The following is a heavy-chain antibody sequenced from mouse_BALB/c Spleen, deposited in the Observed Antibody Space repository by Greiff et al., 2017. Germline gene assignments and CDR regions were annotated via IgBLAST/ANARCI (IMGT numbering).Heavy chain of an antibody. Sequence: QVQLQQSGAELVRPGASVTLSCKASGYTFTDYEMHWVKQTPVHGLEWIGAIDPETGGTAYNQKFKGKATLTADKSSSTAYMELRSLTSEDSAVYYCTGDYVYAMDYWGQGTSVTVSS. D-gene: IGHD2-4*01. J-gene: IGHJ4*01. CDR3: TGDYVYAMDY. CDR1: GYTFTDYE. V-gene: IGHV1-15*01. CDR2: IDPETGGT.